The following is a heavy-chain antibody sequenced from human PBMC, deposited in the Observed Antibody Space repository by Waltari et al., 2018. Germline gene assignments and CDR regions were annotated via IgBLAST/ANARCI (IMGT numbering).Heavy chain of an antibody. CDR1: GGSIRRGDYY. Sequence: QVQLQESGPGLVKPSQTLSLTCTVSGGSIRRGDYYWSWIRQPPGKGLEWIGYIYYSGSTYYNPSLKSRVTISVDTSKNQFSLKLSSVTAADTAVYYCARTYCGGDCFQPFDHWGQGTLVTVSS. J-gene: IGHJ4*02. CDR3: ARTYCGGDCFQPFDH. CDR2: IYYSGST. D-gene: IGHD2-21*01. V-gene: IGHV4-30-4*08.